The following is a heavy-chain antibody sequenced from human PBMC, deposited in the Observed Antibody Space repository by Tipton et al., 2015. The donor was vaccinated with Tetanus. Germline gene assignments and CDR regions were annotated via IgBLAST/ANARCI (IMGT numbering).Heavy chain of an antibody. D-gene: IGHD3-22*01. CDR3: AKGAYYYDSSGYYLLDY. CDR2: ISSPGTTK. V-gene: IGHV3-48*02. CDR1: GFTFSSFA. J-gene: IGHJ4*02. Sequence: SLRLSCVTSGFTFSSFAMSWVRQAPGKGLEWVSYISSPGTTKYYADSVKGRFTVSRDNAKSSLNLQMNSLRDDDTAVYYCAKGAYYYDSSGYYLLDYWGQGTLVTVSS.